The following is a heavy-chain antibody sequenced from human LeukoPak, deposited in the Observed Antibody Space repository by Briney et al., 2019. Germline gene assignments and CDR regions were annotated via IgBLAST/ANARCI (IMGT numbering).Heavy chain of an antibody. CDR2: IYPGDSDT. J-gene: IGHJ6*03. V-gene: IGHV5-51*01. CDR1: GYSFTSYW. CDR3: AREVVVPAAMGYYYYMDV. Sequence: PGESLKISCKGSGYSFTSYWIGWVRQMPGKGLEWMGIIYPGDSDTRYSPSFQGQVTISADKSISTAYLQWSSLKASDTAMYYRAREVVVPAAMGYYYYMDVWGKGTTVTVSS. D-gene: IGHD2-2*01.